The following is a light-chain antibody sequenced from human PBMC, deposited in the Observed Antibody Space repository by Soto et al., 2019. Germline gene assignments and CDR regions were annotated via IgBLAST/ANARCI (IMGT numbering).Light chain of an antibody. CDR2: DAS. J-gene: IGKJ4*01. CDR3: QQRSDWPLT. Sequence: EIVLTQSPATLSCSPGERATLSSRASRGVSSSLAWYQQKPGQAPRLLIYDASNRATGIPARFSGSGSATDFTLTISSLGPEDFAVYYCQQRSDWPLTFGGGTKVEIK. CDR1: RGVSSS. V-gene: IGKV3-11*01.